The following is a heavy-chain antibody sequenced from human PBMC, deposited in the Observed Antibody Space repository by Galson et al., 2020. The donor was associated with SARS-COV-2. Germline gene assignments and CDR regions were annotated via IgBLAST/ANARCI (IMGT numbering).Heavy chain of an antibody. Sequence: ETSETLSLTCTVSGGSISSYYWSWIRQPPGKGLEWIGYIYYSGSTNYNPSLKSRVTISVDTSKNQFSLKLSSVTAADTAVYYCARQKNYYGSGSKRDYYGMDVWGQGTTVTVSS. J-gene: IGHJ6*02. CDR2: IYYSGST. CDR3: ARQKNYYGSGSKRDYYGMDV. V-gene: IGHV4-59*08. D-gene: IGHD3-10*01. CDR1: GGSISSYY.